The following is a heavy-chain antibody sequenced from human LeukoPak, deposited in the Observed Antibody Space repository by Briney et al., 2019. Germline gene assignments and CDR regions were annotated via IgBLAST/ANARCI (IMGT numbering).Heavy chain of an antibody. CDR2: IYPGDSDT. CDR1: GYSFTSYW. Sequence: GKSLKISCKGSGYSFTSYWIGWVRQMPGKGLEWMGIIYPGDSDTRYSPSFQGQVTISADKSISTAYLQWSSLKASDTAMYYCARAWAVARGYFDYWGQGTLVTVSS. D-gene: IGHD6-19*01. J-gene: IGHJ4*02. V-gene: IGHV5-51*01. CDR3: ARAWAVARGYFDY.